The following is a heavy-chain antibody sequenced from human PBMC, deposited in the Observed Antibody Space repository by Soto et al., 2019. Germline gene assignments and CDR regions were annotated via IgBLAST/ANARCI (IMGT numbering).Heavy chain of an antibody. J-gene: IGHJ4*02. CDR2: ISASDGST. CDR1: GYAFSFG. CDR3: ATYDFGSGSYYRFDN. V-gene: IGHV1-18*01. Sequence: QLVQSGGEVKKPGASVRVSCKASGYAFSFGFSWVRQAPGQGLEWMGWISASDGSTNSAPRFRGRITLTTDTSTNTAYMDLLSLTSDDTAVYFCATYDFGSGSYYRFDNWGQGTLVTVSS. D-gene: IGHD3-10*01.